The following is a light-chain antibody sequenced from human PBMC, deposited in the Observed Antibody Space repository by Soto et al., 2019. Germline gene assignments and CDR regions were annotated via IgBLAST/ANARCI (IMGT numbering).Light chain of an antibody. CDR1: QSVISM. V-gene: IGKV3-15*01. CDR3: QQYNNWPRT. CDR2: GAA. J-gene: IGKJ1*01. Sequence: EIQMTQSPSTLSASPGDRATISCRASQSVISMLACYQQKPGETPSHLIYGAATRAKSIPATFSGSGSGTTFTPTISSLQSEDFAVSYCQQYNNWPRTFGQGTKVDIK.